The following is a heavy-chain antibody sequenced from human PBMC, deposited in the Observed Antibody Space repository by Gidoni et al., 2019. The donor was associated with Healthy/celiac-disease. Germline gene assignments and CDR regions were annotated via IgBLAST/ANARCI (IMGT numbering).Heavy chain of an antibody. CDR2: SNSDGSST. V-gene: IGHV3-74*01. CDR1: GFTFSSYW. D-gene: IGHD4-17*01. J-gene: IGHJ1*01. Sequence: EVQLVESGGGLVEPGGSLRLSCAASGFTFSSYWMHWVRHGPGKGLVCGSRSNSDGSSTSYADSVKGRFTISRDNAKNTLYLQMNSLRAEDTAVYYCARPPPYYGGNEYFQHWGQGTLVTVSS. CDR3: ARPPPYYGGNEYFQH.